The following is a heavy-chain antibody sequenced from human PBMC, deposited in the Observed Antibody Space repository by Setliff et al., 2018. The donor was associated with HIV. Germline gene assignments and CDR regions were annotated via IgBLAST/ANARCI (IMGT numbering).Heavy chain of an antibody. CDR1: GYNFVDYS. CDR2: IYPVDSET. D-gene: IGHD2-2*01. Sequence: GESLKISCQGSGYNFVDYSIAWVRQVPGKGLEWMGIIYPVDSETRYSPSFQGQVTISADKSINTAYLQWTTLKASDSAMYYCARPRGNDYAGSGFDNWGQGMLVTVS. CDR3: ARPRGNDYAGSGFDN. V-gene: IGHV5-51*01. J-gene: IGHJ4*02.